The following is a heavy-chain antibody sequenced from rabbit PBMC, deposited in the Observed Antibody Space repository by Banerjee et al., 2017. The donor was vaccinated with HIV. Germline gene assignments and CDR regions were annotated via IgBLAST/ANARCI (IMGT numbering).Heavy chain of an antibody. Sequence: QEQLEESGGGLVKPEGSLTLTCKASGIDLSSSYYMCWVRQAPGKGLELIACIHSGGGTWYATWAKGRFTISKTSSTTVTLQMTSLTAADTATYFCARGLGDVGDGLNLWGPGTLVTVS. D-gene: IGHD2-1*01. V-gene: IGHV1S45*01. CDR2: IHSGGGT. CDR3: ARGLGDVGDGLNL. J-gene: IGHJ4*01. CDR1: GIDLSSSYY.